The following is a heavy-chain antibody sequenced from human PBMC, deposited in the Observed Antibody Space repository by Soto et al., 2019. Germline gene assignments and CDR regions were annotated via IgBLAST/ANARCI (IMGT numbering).Heavy chain of an antibody. CDR2: IYWDDDK. CDR1: GFSLSTSGVG. J-gene: IGHJ3*02. Sequence: QITLKESGPTLVKPTQTLTLTCTFSGFSLSTSGVGVGWIRQPPGKALEWLALIYWDDDKRYSPSLKSRLTITKDTSKNQVFLTMTNMDPVDTATYYCARRFYDSSGHDAFDIWGQGTMVTVSS. V-gene: IGHV2-5*02. D-gene: IGHD3-22*01. CDR3: ARRFYDSSGHDAFDI.